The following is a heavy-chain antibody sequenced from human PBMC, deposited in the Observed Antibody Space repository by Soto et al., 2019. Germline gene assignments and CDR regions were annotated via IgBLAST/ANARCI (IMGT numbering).Heavy chain of an antibody. Sequence: PGGSLRLSCTVSGFTFSTYGMNWVRQAPGKGLEWVSGISTSGDYTYYADSVKGRFTISRDNSKNTLYLQMNGLRAEDTAVYYCAKEQDCSGGTCYPDYWGQGTLVTVSS. CDR3: AKEQDCSGGTCYPDY. V-gene: IGHV3-23*01. CDR2: ISTSGDYT. CDR1: GFTFSTYG. D-gene: IGHD2-15*01. J-gene: IGHJ4*02.